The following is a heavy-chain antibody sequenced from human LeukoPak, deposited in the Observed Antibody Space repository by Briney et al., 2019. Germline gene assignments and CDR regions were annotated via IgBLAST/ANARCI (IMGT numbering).Heavy chain of an antibody. D-gene: IGHD6-19*01. J-gene: IGHJ4*02. V-gene: IGHV1-46*01. CDR1: GYTLSTYY. CDR2: INPSDDNR. CDR3: ARGGAVSRGQWLCADF. Sequence: RGASVNVSCKASGYTLSTYYMHWVRQAPGQGLEWMGIINPSDDNRIYAQRFQGRVTMTWDTSTSTVYMELSSLTSDDTAVYFCARGGAVSRGQWLCADFWGQGALVTVSS.